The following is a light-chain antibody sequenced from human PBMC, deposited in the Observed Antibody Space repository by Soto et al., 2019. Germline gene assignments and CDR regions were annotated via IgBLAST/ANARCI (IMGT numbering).Light chain of an antibody. CDR2: DAS. J-gene: IGKJ5*01. CDR3: QQRSNWPPVT. CDR1: QSVSSSY. V-gene: IGKV3D-20*02. Sequence: EIVLTQSPGTLSLSPGERATLSCRASQSVSSSYLAWYQQKPGQAPRLLIYDASNRATGIPARFSGSGSGTDFTLPISSLGPEVFAVYYCQQRSNWPPVTFGQGTRLEIK.